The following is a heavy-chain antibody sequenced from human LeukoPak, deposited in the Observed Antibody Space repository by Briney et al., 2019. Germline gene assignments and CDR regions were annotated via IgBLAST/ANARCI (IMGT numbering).Heavy chain of an antibody. CDR1: GFTFRTHG. J-gene: IGHJ4*02. V-gene: IGHV3-30*02. D-gene: IGHD1-1*01. CDR3: AKALATGDY. Sequence: PGGSLRLSCAASGFTFRTHGTHWVRQAPGKGLEWVAFIRFDGTNKYYADSVKGRFTMSRDTSKNTLYLQMNSLRVEDTAVYYCAKALATGDYWGQGTLVTVSS. CDR2: IRFDGTNK.